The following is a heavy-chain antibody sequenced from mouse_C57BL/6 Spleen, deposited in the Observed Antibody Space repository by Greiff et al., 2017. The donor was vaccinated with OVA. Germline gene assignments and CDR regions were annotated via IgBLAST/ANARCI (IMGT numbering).Heavy chain of an antibody. Sequence: QVQLQQPGAELVMPGASVKLSCKASGYTFTSYWMHWVQQRPGQGLEWIGEIDPSDSYTNYNQTFKGKSTLTVDKSSSTDYMQRSSLTSEDSAVYYCARICGSSPWLAYWGQGTLVTVSA. CDR1: GYTFTSYW. CDR2: IDPSDSYT. CDR3: ARICGSSPWLAY. J-gene: IGHJ3*01. D-gene: IGHD1-1*01. V-gene: IGHV1-69*01.